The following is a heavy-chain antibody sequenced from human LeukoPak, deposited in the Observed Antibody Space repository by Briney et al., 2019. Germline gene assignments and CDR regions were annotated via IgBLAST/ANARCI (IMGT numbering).Heavy chain of an antibody. CDR1: GGSINNYY. CDR3: ARDFFGDCDH. D-gene: IGHD2/OR15-2a*01. CDR2: IQYGGRT. V-gene: IGHV4-59*01. J-gene: IGHJ4*02. Sequence: SETLSLTCTVSGGSINNYYWSWIRQPPGKGLEWIGYIQYGGRTYYSPSLKSRVTISMDLSKIQFSLKMSSVTAADTAVYYWARDFFGDCDHWGQGILVTVSS.